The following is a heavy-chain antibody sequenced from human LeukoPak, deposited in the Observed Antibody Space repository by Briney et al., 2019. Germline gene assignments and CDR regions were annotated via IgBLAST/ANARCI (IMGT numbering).Heavy chain of an antibody. CDR1: GFPFDRYW. J-gene: IGHJ4*02. Sequence: PGGSLRLSCLASGFPFDRYWMSWVRQAPGKGLEWVANIKHDGSEKNFVDSVKGRFTISRDNAENSLFLQMNSLRADDTAVYFCARQPIYEAYFDFWGQGTLVTVSS. V-gene: IGHV3-7*01. CDR3: ARQPIYEAYFDF. D-gene: IGHD3-16*01. CDR2: IKHDGSEK.